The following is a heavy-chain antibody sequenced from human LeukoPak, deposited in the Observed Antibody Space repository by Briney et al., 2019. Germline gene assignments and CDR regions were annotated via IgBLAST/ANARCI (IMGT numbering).Heavy chain of an antibody. CDR3: ARRNEYGSSWKEGLDY. CDR2: ISGSGAST. D-gene: IGHD6-13*01. V-gene: IGHV3-23*01. J-gene: IGHJ4*02. CDR1: GFTFNNYV. Sequence: GGSLRLSCAASGFTFNNYVMNWVRQAPGKGLEWVSTISGSGASTYYADSVKGRFTISRDNSENTLYLEMNSLRAEDTAVYYCARRNEYGSSWKEGLDYWGQGTLVTVSS.